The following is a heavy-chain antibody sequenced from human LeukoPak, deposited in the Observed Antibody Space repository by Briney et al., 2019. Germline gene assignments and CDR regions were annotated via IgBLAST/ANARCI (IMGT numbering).Heavy chain of an antibody. D-gene: IGHD3-22*01. J-gene: IGHJ3*01. CDR3: ADSSGLE. Sequence: GRSLRLSCAASGFTFSSYGMHWVRQAPGKGLEWVAVISYDGSNKYYADSVKGRFTISRDNSKNTLYLQMNSLRAEDTAVYYCADSSGLEWGQGTMVTISS. V-gene: IGHV3-30*03. CDR2: ISYDGSNK. CDR1: GFTFSSYG.